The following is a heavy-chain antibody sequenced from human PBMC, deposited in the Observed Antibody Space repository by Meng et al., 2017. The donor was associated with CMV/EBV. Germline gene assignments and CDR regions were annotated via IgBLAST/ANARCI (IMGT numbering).Heavy chain of an antibody. Sequence: GGSLRLSCAASGFTFSSYSMNWVRQAPGKGLEWVSSISSSSSYIYYADSVKGRFTISRDNSKNSLYLQMNSLRTEDTALYYCAKYMGDYYCYGMDVWGQGTKVTVSS. D-gene: IGHD2/OR15-2a*01. CDR3: AKYMGDYYCYGMDV. J-gene: IGHJ6*02. CDR1: GFTFSSYS. V-gene: IGHV3-21*04. CDR2: ISSSSSYI.